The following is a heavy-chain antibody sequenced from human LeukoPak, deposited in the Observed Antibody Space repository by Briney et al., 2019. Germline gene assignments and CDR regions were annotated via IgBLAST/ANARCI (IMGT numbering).Heavy chain of an antibody. CDR2: INPNGGGT. V-gene: IGHV1-2*02. CDR3: ASSSWSPPYSYYYSRMDV. CDR1: GYAFTGYY. Sequence: ASVKVSCKASGYAFTGYYMHWVRQAPGQGLVWRGWINPNGGGTNYAQKFQGRVTMTRDPSISTAYLALSRLRSDDTAVYYCASSSWSPPYSYYYSRMDVWGQGTTVTVPS. D-gene: IGHD6-13*01. J-gene: IGHJ6*02.